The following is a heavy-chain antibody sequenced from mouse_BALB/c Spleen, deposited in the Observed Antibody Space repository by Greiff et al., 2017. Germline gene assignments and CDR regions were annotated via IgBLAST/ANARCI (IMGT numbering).Heavy chain of an antibody. V-gene: IGHV1-54*01. CDR1: GYAFTNYL. CDR3: ARSITTATWFAY. D-gene: IGHD1-2*01. Sequence: VQLQQSGAELVRPGTSVKVSCKASGYAFTNYLIEWVKQRPGQGLEWIGVINPGSGGTNYNEKFKGKATLTADKSSSTAYMQLSSLTSDDSAVYFCARSITTATWFAYWGQGTLVTVSA. CDR2: INPGSGGT. J-gene: IGHJ3*01.